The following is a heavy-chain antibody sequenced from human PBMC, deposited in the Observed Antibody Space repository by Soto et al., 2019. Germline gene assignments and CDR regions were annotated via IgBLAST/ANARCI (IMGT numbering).Heavy chain of an antibody. CDR2: ISFSGAT. J-gene: IGHJ4*02. D-gene: IGHD3-9*01. V-gene: IGHV4-59*01. CDR3: ARDRRDGYKRYFEV. CDR1: SVSMTSYC. Sequence: XESLSITRTVSSVSMTSYCWSWIRQTPGKGLDWIGSISFSGATYSNPSLKGRAALSLDTSENHLSLTLNSVTSADTAVYFCARDRRDGYKRYFEVWGQGNQVTVSS.